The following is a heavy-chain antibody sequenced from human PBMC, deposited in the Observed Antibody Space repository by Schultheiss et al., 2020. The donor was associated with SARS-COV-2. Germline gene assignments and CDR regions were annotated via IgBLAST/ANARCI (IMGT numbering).Heavy chain of an antibody. D-gene: IGHD3-10*02. CDR2: INPSGGST. CDR3: ARDCSGSGSVCY. CDR1: GYTFTSYY. Sequence: ASVKVSCKASGYTFTSYYMHWVRQAPGQGLEWMGIINPSGGSTSYAQKFQGRVTMTRDTSISTAYMELSRLRSDDTAVYYCARDCSGSGSVCYWGQGTLVTVSS. J-gene: IGHJ4*02. V-gene: IGHV1-46*01.